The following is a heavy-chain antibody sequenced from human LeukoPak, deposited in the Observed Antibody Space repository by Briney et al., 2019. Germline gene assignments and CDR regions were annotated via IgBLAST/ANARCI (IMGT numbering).Heavy chain of an antibody. D-gene: IGHD3-10*01. J-gene: IGHJ5*02. CDR3: ATWTYYYGSGFDP. V-gene: IGHV4-34*01. Sequence: SETLSLTCAVYGGSLSGYYWSWIRQPPGKGLEWVEEVNHGGSTISTPSLKSRVTLSVDTSKIQSSLKLSSVTATGTAMYYCATWTYYYGSGFDPWGQGTLVTVSS. CDR2: VNHGGST. CDR1: GGSLSGYY.